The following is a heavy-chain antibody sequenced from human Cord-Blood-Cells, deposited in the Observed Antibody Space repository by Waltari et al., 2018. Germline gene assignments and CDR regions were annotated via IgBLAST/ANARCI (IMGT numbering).Heavy chain of an antibody. CDR2: IYPGDSDT. D-gene: IGHD3-10*01. CDR1: GYAFTSYW. Sequence: VQLVQSGAEVKKPGESLKISCTASGYAFTSYWTAWVRPFPGKGLEWMGIIYPGDSDTRYSPSFQGQVTISADKSISTAYLQWSSLKASDTAMYYCAGGYYYGSGSYYPFDYWGQGTLVTVSS. J-gene: IGHJ4*02. CDR3: AGGYYYGSGSYYPFDY. V-gene: IGHV5-51*01.